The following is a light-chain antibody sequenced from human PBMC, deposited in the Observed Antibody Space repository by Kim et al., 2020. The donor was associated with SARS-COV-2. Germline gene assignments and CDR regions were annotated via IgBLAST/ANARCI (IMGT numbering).Light chain of an antibody. Sequence: SPCGSATLSGRASQTVSSDSLAWYQQRPGQAPRLLIYGASTRATDVPDRFSGGGSGTDFTLTLTTLEPEDFAVYYCQQYGDFVLTFGGGTKVDIK. CDR3: QQYGDFVLT. J-gene: IGKJ4*01. CDR1: QTVSSDS. CDR2: GAS. V-gene: IGKV3-20*01.